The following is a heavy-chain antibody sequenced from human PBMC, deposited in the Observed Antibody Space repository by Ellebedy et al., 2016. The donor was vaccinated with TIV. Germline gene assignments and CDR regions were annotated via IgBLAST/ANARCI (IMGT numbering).Heavy chain of an antibody. V-gene: IGHV4-34*01. CDR2: INHTGRT. CDR3: ARGRQYSDSSGSYLDY. CDR1: SGSFSGYY. D-gene: IGHD3-22*01. Sequence: SETLSLTXAVYSGSFSGYYWTWIRQPPGKGLEWIGEINHTGRTNYSPSLKSRVTISVDTSKNQFSLKLSSVTAADTALYYCARGRQYSDSSGSYLDYWGQGTRVTVSS. J-gene: IGHJ4*02.